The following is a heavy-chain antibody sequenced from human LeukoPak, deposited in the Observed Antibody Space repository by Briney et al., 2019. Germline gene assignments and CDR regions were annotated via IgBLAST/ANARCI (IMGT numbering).Heavy chain of an antibody. Sequence: GGSLRLSCAGSGFIFSTYAMTWVRQAPGKGLEWVSGISGGGDTTYYADSVKGRFTISRDNSKNTLYLQMSSLRAEDTAVYYCAKDASNYFWYFDLWGRGTLVTVSS. CDR3: AKDASNYFWYFDL. V-gene: IGHV3-23*01. D-gene: IGHD1-1*01. J-gene: IGHJ2*01. CDR1: GFIFSTYA. CDR2: ISGGGDTT.